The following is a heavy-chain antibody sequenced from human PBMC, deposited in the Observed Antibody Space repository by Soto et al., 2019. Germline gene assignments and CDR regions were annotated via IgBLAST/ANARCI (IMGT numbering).Heavy chain of an antibody. J-gene: IGHJ5*02. V-gene: IGHV4-39*01. D-gene: IGHD6-13*01. CDR3: ARSVGSSWPNWFDP. CDR2: IYYSGST. CDR1: GGSISSSSYY. Sequence: SETLSLTCTVSGGSISSSSYYWGWIRQPPGKWLEWIGSIYYSGSTYYNPSLKSRVTISVDTSKNQFSLKLSSVTAADTAVYYCARSVGSSWPNWFDPWGQGTLVTVS.